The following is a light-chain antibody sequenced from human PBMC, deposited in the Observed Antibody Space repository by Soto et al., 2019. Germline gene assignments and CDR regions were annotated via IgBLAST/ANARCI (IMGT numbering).Light chain of an antibody. CDR2: EVS. V-gene: IGLV2-14*01. CDR3: GSHAGNSNLV. Sequence: QSALTQPASVSGSPGQSITISCTGTSSDVGGFYYVSWYQQYPGKAPKLMIYEVSHRPSGVSDRFSGSKSANTASLTISGLQAEDEADYYCGSHAGNSNLVFGGGTKLTVL. J-gene: IGLJ3*02. CDR1: SSDVGGFYY.